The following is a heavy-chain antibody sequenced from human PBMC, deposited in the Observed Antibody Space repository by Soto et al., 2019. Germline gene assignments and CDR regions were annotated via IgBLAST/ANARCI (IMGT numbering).Heavy chain of an antibody. CDR2: ISYAGNT. V-gene: IGHV4-59*01. CDR3: ARAGVATVIGWFDL. CDR1: GASISSYY. D-gene: IGHD1-1*01. Sequence: QVQLQESGPGVVKPSETLSLSCSVSGASISSYYWNWIRQSPGKRLEWIGYISYAGNTNYNPALESRVTISADTSNNQVSLTLTSVTAADTALYFCARAGVATVIGWFDLWGQGTPVTVSS. J-gene: IGHJ5*01.